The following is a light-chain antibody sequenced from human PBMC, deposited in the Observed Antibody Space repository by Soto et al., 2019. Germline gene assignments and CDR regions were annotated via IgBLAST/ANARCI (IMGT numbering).Light chain of an antibody. J-gene: IGKJ1*01. CDR1: QSVSSIY. CDR2: GAS. V-gene: IGKV3-20*01. Sequence: EIVLTQSPGTLSLSPGERATLSCRASQSVSSIYLAGYQQIPGQAPRLLIYGASSSATGIPDRFSGSGSGTDFTLTISILEPEDFAVYYCQQFGSSSWTVGQGTKVQVK. CDR3: QQFGSSSWT.